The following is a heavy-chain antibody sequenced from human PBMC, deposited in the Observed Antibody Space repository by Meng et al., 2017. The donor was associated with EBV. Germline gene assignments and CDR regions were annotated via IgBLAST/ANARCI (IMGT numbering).Heavy chain of an antibody. Sequence: QVQLVQFGAEVKKPGASVKVSCKASGYTFTGYYMHWVRQAPVQGLEWMGRINPNSGGTNYAQKFQGRVTMTRDTSISTAYMELSRLRSDDTAVYYCAKGADLAAAGTFWFDPWGQGTLVTVSS. CDR1: GYTFTGYY. J-gene: IGHJ5*02. CDR3: AKGADLAAAGTFWFDP. CDR2: INPNSGGT. V-gene: IGHV1-2*06. D-gene: IGHD6-13*01.